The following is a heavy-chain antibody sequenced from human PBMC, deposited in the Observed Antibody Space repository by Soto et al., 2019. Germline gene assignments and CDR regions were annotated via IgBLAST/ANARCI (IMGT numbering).Heavy chain of an antibody. J-gene: IGHJ5*02. CDR3: ARFLAVRGVIIRNWFDP. CDR2: INHSGST. CDR1: GGSFSGYY. D-gene: IGHD3-10*01. Sequence: SETLSLTCAVYGGSFSGYYWSWIRQPPGKGLEWIGEINHSGSTNYNPSLKSRVTISVDTSKNQFSLKLSSVTAADTAVYYCARFLAVRGVIIRNWFDPWGQGTLVTVSS. V-gene: IGHV4-34*01.